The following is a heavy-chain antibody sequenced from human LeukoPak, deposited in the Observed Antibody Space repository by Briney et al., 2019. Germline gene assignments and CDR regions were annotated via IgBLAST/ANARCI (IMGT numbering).Heavy chain of an antibody. Sequence: GGSLRLSCAASGFSFSSYGMSWVRQAPGKGLDWVSTIYSGGPTYYADSVKGRFTISRDNSKNTLYLLMNSLRIEDTAVYYCARSPSLYYFENWGQGTLVTVSS. CDR3: ARSPSLYYFEN. CDR1: GFSFSSYG. CDR2: IYSGGPT. V-gene: IGHV3-66*02. J-gene: IGHJ4*02.